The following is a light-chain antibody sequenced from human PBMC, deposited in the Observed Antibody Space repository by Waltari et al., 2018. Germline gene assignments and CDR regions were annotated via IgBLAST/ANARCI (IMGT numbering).Light chain of an antibody. Sequence: SYELTQPPSVSVSPGQTARITCSGDALPKQYAYWYQQKSGQATVLVIYECIKRPSGIPERFSGSSSGTMATLTISGAQVEDEADYYCYSTDSSGNHSSVFGGGTKLTVL. J-gene: IGLJ2*01. CDR2: ECI. CDR3: YSTDSSGNHSSV. CDR1: ALPKQY. V-gene: IGLV3-10*01.